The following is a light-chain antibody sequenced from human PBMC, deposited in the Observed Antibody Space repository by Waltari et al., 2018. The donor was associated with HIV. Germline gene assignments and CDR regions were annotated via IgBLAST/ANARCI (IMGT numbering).Light chain of an antibody. V-gene: IGKV1-5*03. J-gene: IGKJ1*01. CDR1: QSISTW. CDR3: QQYNSWPRA. CDR2: RAS. Sequence: DVQMTQSPSTLSASVGDTVTITCRASQSISTWLAWYQQKPGKAPKLLIYRASSLQSGVPSRFSGSGSETEFTLTINSLQPDDFATYYCQQYNSWPRAFGQGTKLEVK.